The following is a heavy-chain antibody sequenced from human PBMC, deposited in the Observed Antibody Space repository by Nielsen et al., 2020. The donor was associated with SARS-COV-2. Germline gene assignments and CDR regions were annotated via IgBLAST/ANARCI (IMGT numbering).Heavy chain of an antibody. CDR3: ARDPSGTGETFDF. V-gene: IGHV3-23*01. D-gene: IGHD3-10*01. CDR2: ISGSGGRT. Sequence: GSLKISCAASGFTFNTYDMTWVRQAPGQGLEWVSSISGSGGRTNSADSVKGRFTISRDNSKSTLYLQMNSLRDDDTAVFYCARDPSGTGETFDFWGRGTLVTVSS. CDR1: GFTFNTYD. J-gene: IGHJ4*02.